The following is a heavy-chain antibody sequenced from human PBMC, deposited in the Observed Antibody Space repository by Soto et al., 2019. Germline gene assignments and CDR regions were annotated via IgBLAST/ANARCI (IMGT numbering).Heavy chain of an antibody. CDR1: GGSISSGGNY. CDR2: IYYSGTT. D-gene: IGHD5-12*01. J-gene: IGHJ5*02. CDR3: AREYSGYDKTRFDP. Sequence: QVQLQESGPGLVKPSQTLSLTCNVSGGSISSGGNYWSWIRQHPGKGLEWIGYIYYSGTTYYNPSFKRRLTISRDTSRNQFSLKLSSVTAADTAVYYCAREYSGYDKTRFDPWGQGTLVTVSS. V-gene: IGHV4-31*03.